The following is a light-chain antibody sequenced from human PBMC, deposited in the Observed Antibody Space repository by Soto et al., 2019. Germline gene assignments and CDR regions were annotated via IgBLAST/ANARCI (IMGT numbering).Light chain of an antibody. CDR2: RTN. J-gene: IGLJ3*02. CDR3: SVWDDSLNGRV. Sequence: QSVLTQPPSASGTPGQRVTISCSGRSANIGKNSVNWYQQFPGTAPKLLIYRTNQWPSGVPDRFAGSRSGTSASLAISGLHSEDEADYYCSVWDDSLNGRVFGGGTKVTVL. V-gene: IGLV1-44*01. CDR1: SANIGKNS.